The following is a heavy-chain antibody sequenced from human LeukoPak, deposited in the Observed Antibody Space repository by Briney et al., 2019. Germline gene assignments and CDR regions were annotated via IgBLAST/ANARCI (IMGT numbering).Heavy chain of an antibody. D-gene: IGHD2-2*01. CDR2: ISPSGGST. Sequence: ASVKVSCKASGYTFTSNYMHWVRQAPGQGPEWMGVISPSGGSTTYAQKFQGRVTMTRDMSTSTVYMELSSLRSEDTAVYYCARGRSHIVVVPAAAYYFDYWGQGTLVTVSS. CDR3: ARGRSHIVVVPAAAYYFDY. CDR1: GYTFTSNY. V-gene: IGHV1-46*01. J-gene: IGHJ4*02.